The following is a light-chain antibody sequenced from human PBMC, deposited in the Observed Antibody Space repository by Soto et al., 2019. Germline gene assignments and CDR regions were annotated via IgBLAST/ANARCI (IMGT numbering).Light chain of an antibody. Sequence: QSVLTQPPSVSAAPGQKVTISCSGSSSNIGNNYVSWYQQLPGTAPKVLIYENNKRPSGIPDRFSGSKSGTSATLGITGLQTGDEADYHCGTWDSSLSAGVFGGGTKLTVL. J-gene: IGLJ3*02. CDR3: GTWDSSLSAGV. V-gene: IGLV1-51*02. CDR1: SSNIGNNY. CDR2: ENN.